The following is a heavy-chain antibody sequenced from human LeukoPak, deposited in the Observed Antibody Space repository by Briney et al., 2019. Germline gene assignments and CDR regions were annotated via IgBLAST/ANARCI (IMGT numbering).Heavy chain of an antibody. V-gene: IGHV3-23*01. J-gene: IGHJ4*02. Sequence: GGSLRLSCTASGFTFSSYAMTWVRQAPGKGLEWVSTISGIGGSTYYADSMKGRFTISRDNSKNTLYLQMNSLRADDTAIYYCAKAFLGSNYDSSGWYFFDYWGQGTLVTVSS. CDR2: ISGIGGST. CDR3: AKAFLGSNYDSSGWYFFDY. CDR1: GFTFSSYA. D-gene: IGHD3-22*01.